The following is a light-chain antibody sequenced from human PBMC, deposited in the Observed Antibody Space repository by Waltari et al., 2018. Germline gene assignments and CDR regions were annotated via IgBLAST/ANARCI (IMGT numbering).Light chain of an antibody. CDR1: QSVSRS. CDR3: QHYVRLPVS. Sequence: EIVLTQSPGTLSLSPGERATLSCRASQSVSRSLAWYQQNPGQAPRLLIYGASSRATGVADRFSGSGSGTDFSLTISRLEPEDFAVYYCQHYVRLPVSFGQGTKVEIK. CDR2: GAS. V-gene: IGKV3-20*01. J-gene: IGKJ1*01.